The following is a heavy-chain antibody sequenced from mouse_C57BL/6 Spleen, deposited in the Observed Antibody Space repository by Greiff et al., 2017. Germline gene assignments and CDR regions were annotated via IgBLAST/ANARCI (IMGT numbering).Heavy chain of an antibody. J-gene: IGHJ4*01. Sequence: EVKMGEGGGRGGQRGGSMKLSCVASGFTFSNYWMNWVRQSPEKGLEWVAQIRLKSDNYATHYAESVKGRFTISRDDSKSSVYLQMNNLRAEDTGIYYCTLYYYGSSPYAMDYWGQGTSVTVSS. D-gene: IGHD1-1*01. V-gene: IGHV6-3*01. CDR1: GFTFSNYW. CDR3: TLYYYGSSPYAMDY. CDR2: IRLKSDNYAT.